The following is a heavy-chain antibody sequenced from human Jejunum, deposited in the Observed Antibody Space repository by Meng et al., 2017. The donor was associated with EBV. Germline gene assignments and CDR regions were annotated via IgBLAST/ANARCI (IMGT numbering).Heavy chain of an antibody. CDR3: ARGGPDFGDYVPFDY. CDR1: GDSITRGAYL. CDR2: IYHIGST. J-gene: IGHJ4*02. V-gene: IGHV4-30-2*01. D-gene: IGHD4-17*01. Sequence: QLQPQESGSRPVKPSPTLSLTCAVSGDSITRGAYLWRWIRQPPGKGLEWIGNIYHIGSTYYNPSLKSRVTISVDRSKNQFSLKLTSVTAADTAVYYCARGGPDFGDYVPFDYWGQGTLVTVSS.